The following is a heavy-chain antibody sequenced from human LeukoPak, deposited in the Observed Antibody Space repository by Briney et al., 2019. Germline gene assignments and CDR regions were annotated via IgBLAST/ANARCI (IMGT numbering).Heavy chain of an antibody. D-gene: IGHD3-22*01. CDR1: GFTFSSYW. V-gene: IGHV3-74*01. CDR2: INSDGSST. J-gene: IGHJ3*02. CDR3: AKVYYYDSSGSGNDAFDI. Sequence: GGSLRLSCAASGFTFSSYWMHWVRQAPGKGLVWVSRINSDGSSTSYADSVKGRFTISRDNSKNTLYLQMNSLRAEDTAVYYCAKVYYYDSSGSGNDAFDIWGQGTMVTVSS.